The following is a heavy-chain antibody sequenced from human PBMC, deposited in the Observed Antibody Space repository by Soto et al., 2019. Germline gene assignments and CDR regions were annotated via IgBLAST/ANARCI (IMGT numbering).Heavy chain of an antibody. Sequence: EVQLVESGGGLVQPGGSLRLSCAVSGFTFSSYWMTWVRQAPGKGLEWVASIKDDGSEKDYVDSVKGRFTISRDNAENSLYLQMNSLRAEDTAVYYCARVWGELRLLEWLVTDAFDIWGQGTMVTVSS. J-gene: IGHJ3*02. V-gene: IGHV3-7*01. CDR3: ARVWGELRLLEWLVTDAFDI. CDR2: IKDDGSEK. D-gene: IGHD3-3*01. CDR1: GFTFSSYW.